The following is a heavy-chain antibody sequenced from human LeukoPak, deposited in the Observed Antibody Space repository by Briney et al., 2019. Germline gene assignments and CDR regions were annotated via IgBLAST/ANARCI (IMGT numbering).Heavy chain of an antibody. Sequence: PGGSLRLSCAASGFTFSSYSMNWVRQAPGKGLEWVSSISSSSSYIYYADSVKGRFTISRDNAKNSLYLQMNSLRAEDTAVYYCARGHYPGGRITMVRGVIIYYFDYWGRGTLVTVSS. CDR3: ARGHYPGGRITMVRGVIIYYFDY. D-gene: IGHD3-10*01. CDR1: GFTFSSYS. J-gene: IGHJ4*02. V-gene: IGHV3-21*01. CDR2: ISSSSSYI.